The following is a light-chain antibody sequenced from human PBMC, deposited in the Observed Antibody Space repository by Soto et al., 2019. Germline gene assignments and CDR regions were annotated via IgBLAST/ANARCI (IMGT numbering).Light chain of an antibody. V-gene: IGKV3-11*01. J-gene: IGKJ1*01. CDR1: QSVSSY. Sequence: TLSLSPGERATLSCRASQSVSSYSAWYQQKPGQAPRLLIYDASNRATGIPARFSGSGSGTDFTLTISSLEPEDFAVYYCQQYGSLSWTFGQGTKV. CDR2: DAS. CDR3: QQYGSLSWT.